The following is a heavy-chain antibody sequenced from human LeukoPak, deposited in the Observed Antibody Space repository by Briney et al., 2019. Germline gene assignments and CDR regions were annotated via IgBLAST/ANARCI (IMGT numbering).Heavy chain of an antibody. CDR1: GFTFSSYG. CDR2: IRYDGSNK. V-gene: IGHV3-30*02. D-gene: IGHD6-13*01. J-gene: IGHJ4*02. Sequence: PGGSLRLSCAASGFTFSSYGMDWVRQAPGKGLEWVAFIRYDGSNKYYADSVKGRFTISRDNSKNTLYLQMNSLRAEDTAVYYCARGTGYSSSWPPHWGQGTLVTVSS. CDR3: ARGTGYSSSWPPH.